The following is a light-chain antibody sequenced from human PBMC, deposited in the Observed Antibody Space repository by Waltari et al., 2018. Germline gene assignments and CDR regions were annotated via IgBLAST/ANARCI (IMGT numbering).Light chain of an antibody. J-gene: IGKJ2*02. CDR1: QTIGSY. CDR2: YVS. CDR3: HQTGGLPRT. Sequence: EIVLTQSPDFQSVTPKQKVTITCRASQTIGSYLHWYQQKPGQSPNLILKYVSQSISGVPSRFSGSGSGTVFTLTIDSLEPEDAATYYCHQTGGLPRTFGQGTQLEIK. V-gene: IGKV6-21*02.